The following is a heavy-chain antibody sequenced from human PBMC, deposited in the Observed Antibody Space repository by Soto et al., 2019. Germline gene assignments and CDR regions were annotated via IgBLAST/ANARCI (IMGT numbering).Heavy chain of an antibody. V-gene: IGHV4-30-4*01. CDR2: IYYSGST. Sequence: QVQLQESGPGLVKPSQTLSLTCTVSGGSISSGDYYWSWIRKPPGKGLEWIGYIYYSGSTYYNPSLKSRVTISVDTSKNQSPLKLSSVTAADTAVYYCARVYGALLPYNWFDPWGQGTLVTVSS. D-gene: IGHD2-2*02. CDR1: GGSISSGDYY. J-gene: IGHJ5*02. CDR3: ARVYGALLPYNWFDP.